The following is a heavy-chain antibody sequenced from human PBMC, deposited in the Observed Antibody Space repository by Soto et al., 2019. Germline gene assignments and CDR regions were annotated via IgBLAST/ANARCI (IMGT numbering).Heavy chain of an antibody. CDR2: IYYNGAT. CDR1: GGSIGIYY. Sequence: PSETLSLTCTVSGGSIGIYYWSWIRQSPGKGLEWIGYIYYNGATNYNPSLKTRVTMSVDTSKNQFSLKVNSVTAADTAVYYCVRHPSGWYDYWGPGTLVTVSS. D-gene: IGHD6-19*01. V-gene: IGHV4-59*08. CDR3: VRHPSGWYDY. J-gene: IGHJ4*02.